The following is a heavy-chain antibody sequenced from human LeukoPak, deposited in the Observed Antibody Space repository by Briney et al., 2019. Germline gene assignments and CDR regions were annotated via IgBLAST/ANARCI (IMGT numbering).Heavy chain of an antibody. D-gene: IGHD5-18*01. CDR1: GYAFTSHA. V-gene: IGHV1-18*01. J-gene: IGHJ5*02. CDR2: INPYTGNT. Sequence: GASVKVSCKASGYAFTSHAISWVRQAPGQGLEWMGWINPYTGNTNFAQRFQGRVTMTTETSTRTAYMEVKSLRSDDTAVYYCARGQVDTDLVIGGWFDHWGQGTLVTVSS. CDR3: ARGQVDTDLVIGGWFDH.